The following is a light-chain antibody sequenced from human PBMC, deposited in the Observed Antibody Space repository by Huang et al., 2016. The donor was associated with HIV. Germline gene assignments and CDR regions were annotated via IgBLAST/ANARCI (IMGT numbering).Light chain of an antibody. CDR1: QSVSST. CDR2: GAS. J-gene: IGKJ3*01. Sequence: EIVMKQSPATLSLSPGERAPLSCRASQSVSSTLAWYQQKPGQAPRLLSYGASTRDTGIPARFSGSGSGTEFTLTISSLQSEDVAVYYCQQYNNWPGTFGPGTKVDIK. V-gene: IGKV3-15*01. CDR3: QQYNNWPGT.